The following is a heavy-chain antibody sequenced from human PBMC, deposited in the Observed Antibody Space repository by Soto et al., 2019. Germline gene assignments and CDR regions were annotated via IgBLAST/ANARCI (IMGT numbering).Heavy chain of an antibody. CDR1: GGSISSGDYY. CDR3: ARGPTTYYYDSSGYYPYWYFDL. Sequence: QVQLQESGPGLVKPSQTLSLTCTVSGGSISSGDYYWSWIRQPPGRALEWIGYIYYSGSTYYNPSRKRRVTISVDTSKNPFSLKLSSVTAADTAVYYCARGPTTYYYDSSGYYPYWYFDLWGRGTLVTVSS. CDR2: IYYSGST. J-gene: IGHJ2*01. D-gene: IGHD3-22*01. V-gene: IGHV4-30-4*01.